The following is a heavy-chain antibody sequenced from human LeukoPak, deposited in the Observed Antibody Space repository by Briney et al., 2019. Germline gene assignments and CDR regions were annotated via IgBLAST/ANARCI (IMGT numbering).Heavy chain of an antibody. CDR3: ARHSLTVTTDFVS. V-gene: IGHV3-11*01. Sequence: PGGSMTLSCAASGFTFGDYYMSWIRQAAGKGMEWVSYIISSGSTIYYADSGEGRFTLSRNNGTNSLYLQMNSLRVADTAVYYCARHSLTVTTDFVSWGQGNLVTASS. CDR2: IISSGSTI. D-gene: IGHD4-17*01. CDR1: GFTFGDYY. J-gene: IGHJ4*02.